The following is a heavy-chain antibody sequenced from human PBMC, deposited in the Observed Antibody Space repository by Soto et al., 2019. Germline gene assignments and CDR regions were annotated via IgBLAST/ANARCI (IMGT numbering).Heavy chain of an antibody. CDR2: IYYSGST. J-gene: IGHJ4*02. Sequence: QVQLQESGPGLVKPSQTLSLTCTVSGGSISSGGYYWSWIRQHPGKGLEWIGYIYYSGSTYYNPSLKRRVTISVDTSKNQFSLKLSSVTAADTAVYYCARVADIVVVPAAMGGYYFDYWGQGTLVTVSS. V-gene: IGHV4-31*03. D-gene: IGHD2-2*01. CDR1: GGSISSGGYY. CDR3: ARVADIVVVPAAMGGYYFDY.